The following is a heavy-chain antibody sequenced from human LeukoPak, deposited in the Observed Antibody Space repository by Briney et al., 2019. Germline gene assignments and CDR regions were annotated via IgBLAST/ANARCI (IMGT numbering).Heavy chain of an antibody. V-gene: IGHV4-31*02. J-gene: IGHJ3*02. D-gene: IGHD6-13*01. CDR2: IYYSGST. CDR3: ARGRYSSSNGDAFDI. CDR1: GFTFSDYY. Sequence: LRLSCAASGFTFSDYYMSWIRQAPGKGLEWIGYIYYSGSTYYNPSLKSRVTISVDTSKNQFSLKLSSVTAADTAVYYCARGRYSSSNGDAFDIWGQGTMVTVSS.